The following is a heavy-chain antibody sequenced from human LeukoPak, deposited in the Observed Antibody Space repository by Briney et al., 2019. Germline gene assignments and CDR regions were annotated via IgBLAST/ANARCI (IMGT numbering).Heavy chain of an antibody. CDR2: ISGGGHST. V-gene: IGHV3-23*01. J-gene: IGHJ6*03. D-gene: IGHD3-22*01. CDR1: GFTFSDHA. CDR3: ARDAWGYYDSSGYSFGSQYYMDV. Sequence: GGSLRLSCAASGFTFSDHAMTWVRQAPGKGLEWVSAISGGGHSTYYADSVRGRFPISRDNSRNTLSLQMNRLSAEDTAFYYCARDAWGYYDSSGYSFGSQYYMDVWGKGTTVTVSS.